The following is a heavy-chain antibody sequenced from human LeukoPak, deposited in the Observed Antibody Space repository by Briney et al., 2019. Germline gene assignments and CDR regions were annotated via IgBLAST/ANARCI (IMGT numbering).Heavy chain of an antibody. CDR2: IWYDGSNK. J-gene: IGHJ4*02. V-gene: IGHV3-33*07. Sequence: GRSLRLAWAAAGFTFSRYGMGWVRQAAGRGLEWVAVIWYDGSNKYYADSVKGRFTISRDNSKNTLYLQMNSLRAEDTAVYYCARGSYSSSWYWGFDYWGQGTLVTVSS. CDR1: GFTFSRYG. CDR3: ARGSYSSSWYWGFDY. D-gene: IGHD6-13*01.